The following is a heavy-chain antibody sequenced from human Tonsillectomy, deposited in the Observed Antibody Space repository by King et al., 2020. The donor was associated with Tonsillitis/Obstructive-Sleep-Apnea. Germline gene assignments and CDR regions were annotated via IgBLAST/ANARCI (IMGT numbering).Heavy chain of an antibody. J-gene: IGHJ3*02. CDR1: GGSFSGYY. Sequence: VQLQQWGAGLLKPSETLSLPCAVYGGSFSGYYWSWIRQPPGKGLEWIGEINHGGSTNYNPSLKSRVTISLDTSKNQFSLKMNSVTAADTAVYYCAREDIVVVPAADAFDIWGQGTTVTVSS. CDR2: INHGGST. CDR3: AREDIVVVPAADAFDI. V-gene: IGHV4-34*01. D-gene: IGHD2-2*01.